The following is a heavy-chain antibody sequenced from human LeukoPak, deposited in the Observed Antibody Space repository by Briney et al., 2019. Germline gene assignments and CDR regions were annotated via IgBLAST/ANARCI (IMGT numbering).Heavy chain of an antibody. V-gene: IGHV3-23*01. D-gene: IGHD3-10*01. CDR1: GFTFSNYA. J-gene: IGHJ4*02. CDR2: ISDSGGST. CDR3: AKSLSGGGYYFEY. Sequence: PGGSLRLSCAASGFTFSNYAMTWVRHAPGKGLELVSGISDSGGSTYYADSVKGRFTISRDNSKNTLYLQMNSLRAEDTAVYYCAKSLSGGGYYFEYWGQGTLVTVSS.